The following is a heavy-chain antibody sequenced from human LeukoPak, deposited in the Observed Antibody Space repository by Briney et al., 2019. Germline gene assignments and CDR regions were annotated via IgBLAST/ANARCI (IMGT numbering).Heavy chain of an antibody. CDR2: IYYSGNT. J-gene: IGHJ6*03. Sequence: SETLSLTCTVSGDSIISTNYYWGWIRQPPGQGLEWIGTIYYSGNTYYNPSLKSRVTISVDTSKNQFSLKLSSVTAADTAVYYCARVRYCSGGSCPDYYYYMDVWGKGTTVTVSS. V-gene: IGHV4-39*07. CDR1: GDSIISTNYY. D-gene: IGHD2-15*01. CDR3: ARVRYCSGGSCPDYYYYMDV.